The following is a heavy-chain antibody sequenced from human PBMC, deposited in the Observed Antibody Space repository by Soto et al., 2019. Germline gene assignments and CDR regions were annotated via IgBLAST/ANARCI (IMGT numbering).Heavy chain of an antibody. CDR1: GYTFTSYA. D-gene: IGHD6-13*01. Sequence: QVQLVQSGAEVKKPGASVKVSCKASGYTFTSYAIHWVRQAPGQRLEWMGWINAGNGNTKYSQKFQGRVTITRDTSASTVYMELSSLRSEDTAVYYCARTGSSSWFWFDPWGQGSLVTVSS. V-gene: IGHV1-3*01. J-gene: IGHJ5*02. CDR2: INAGNGNT. CDR3: ARTGSSSWFWFDP.